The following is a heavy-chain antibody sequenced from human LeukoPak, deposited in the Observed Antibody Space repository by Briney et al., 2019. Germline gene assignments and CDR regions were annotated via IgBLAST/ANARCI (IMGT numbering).Heavy chain of an antibody. J-gene: IGHJ4*02. CDR2: IYYSGST. V-gene: IGHV4-38-2*01. CDR1: GYSISSGYY. Sequence: SETLSLTCAVSGYSISSGYYWDWIRQPPGKGLEWIGSIYYSGSTYYNPSLKSRVTISVHTSKNQFSLKLSSVTAADTAVYYCARRGYGSAPYDYWGQGTLVTVSS. D-gene: IGHD3-10*01. CDR3: ARRGYGSAPYDY.